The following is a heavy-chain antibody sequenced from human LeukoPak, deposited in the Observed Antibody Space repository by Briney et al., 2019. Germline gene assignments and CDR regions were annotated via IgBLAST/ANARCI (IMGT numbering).Heavy chain of an antibody. J-gene: IGHJ6*03. CDR2: MNPNSGNT. D-gene: IGHD6-13*01. V-gene: IGHV1-8*01. Sequence: ASVKVSCKASGYTFTSCDINWVRQATGQGLEWMGWMNPNSGNTGYAQKFQGRVTMTRNTSISTAYMELSSLRSEDTAVYYCARAAAAGPFYYYCYMDVWGKGTTVTISS. CDR3: ARAAAAGPFYYYCYMDV. CDR1: GYTFTSCD.